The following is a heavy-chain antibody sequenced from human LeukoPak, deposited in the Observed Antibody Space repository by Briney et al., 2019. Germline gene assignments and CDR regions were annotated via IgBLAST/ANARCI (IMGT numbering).Heavy chain of an antibody. CDR2: INHSGST. Sequence: SETLSLTRAVYGGSFSGYYWSWIRQPPGKGLEWIGEINHSGSTNYNPSLKGRVTISVDTSKNQFSLKLSSVTAADTAVYYCARRRYSSGWLRGNNWFDPWGQGTLVTVSS. D-gene: IGHD6-19*01. J-gene: IGHJ5*02. CDR3: ARRRYSSGWLRGNNWFDP. V-gene: IGHV4-34*01. CDR1: GGSFSGYY.